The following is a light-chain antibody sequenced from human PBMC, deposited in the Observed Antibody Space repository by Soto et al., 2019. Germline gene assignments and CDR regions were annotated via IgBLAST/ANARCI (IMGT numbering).Light chain of an antibody. CDR3: SLYISGSTYV. Sequence: QSVLTQPPSVSGSPGQSVTISCIGTSSDVGSYNRLSWYQQPPGTAPKLIMYEVNTRPSGVPDRFSGSKSGSTASLTISGLQAEDEADYYCSLYISGSTYVFGTGTKLTVL. CDR2: EVN. V-gene: IGLV2-18*01. J-gene: IGLJ1*01. CDR1: SSDVGSYNR.